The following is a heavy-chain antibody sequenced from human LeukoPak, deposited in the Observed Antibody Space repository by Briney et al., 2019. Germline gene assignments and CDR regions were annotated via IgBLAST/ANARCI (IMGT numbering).Heavy chain of an antibody. CDR1: GYTFTSYY. J-gene: IGHJ6*02. Sequence: ASVKVSCKASGYTFTSYYMHWVRQAPGQGLEWMGIINPSGGSTSYAQRFQGRVTMTRDTSTSTVYMELSSLRSEDTAVYYCARVKFYYGSRRDYYYYGMDVWGQGTTVTVSS. D-gene: IGHD3-10*01. V-gene: IGHV1-46*01. CDR3: ARVKFYYGSRRDYYYYGMDV. CDR2: INPSGGST.